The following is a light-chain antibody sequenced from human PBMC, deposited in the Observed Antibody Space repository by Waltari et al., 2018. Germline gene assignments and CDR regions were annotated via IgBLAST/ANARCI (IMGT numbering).Light chain of an antibody. CDR2: DVS. CDR1: SSDVGGYNY. Sequence: QSALTQPRSVSGSPGQSVTISCTGTSSDVGGYNYVSWYQQHPVKAPKLMIYDVSKRPAVGPDRFSGSKSGNTASLTISGLQAEDEADYFCCSYAGSYTGVFGGGTKLTVL. J-gene: IGLJ3*02. CDR3: CSYAGSYTGV. V-gene: IGLV2-11*01.